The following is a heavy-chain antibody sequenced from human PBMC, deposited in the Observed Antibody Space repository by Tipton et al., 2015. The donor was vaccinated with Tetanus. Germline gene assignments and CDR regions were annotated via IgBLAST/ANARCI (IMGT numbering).Heavy chain of an antibody. CDR2: ISESGGVT. J-gene: IGHJ4*02. Sequence: SLRLSCAASGFTFSSYAMSWVRQAPGKGLEWVSAISESGGVTYYADSVRGRFTLSRDNSKNTLYLQMNSLRAEDTAVYYCARFRRYCSGGRCYSQDYWGQGTLVTVSS. CDR3: ARFRRYCSGGRCYSQDY. V-gene: IGHV3-23*01. CDR1: GFTFSSYA. D-gene: IGHD2-15*01.